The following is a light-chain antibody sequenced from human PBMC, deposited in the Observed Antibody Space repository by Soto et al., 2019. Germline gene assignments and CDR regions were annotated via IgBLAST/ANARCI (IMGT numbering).Light chain of an antibody. CDR2: ATS. Sequence: DVQMTQSPSSLSASVGDRVTISCRASQSISRYLNWYQQKPGLVPKLLIYATSTLQSGVPSRFSGSGSGTDYTLTISSLQPDDFATYYCQQYNSYSQTFGQGTKV. CDR1: QSISRY. J-gene: IGKJ1*01. CDR3: QQYNSYSQT. V-gene: IGKV1-39*01.